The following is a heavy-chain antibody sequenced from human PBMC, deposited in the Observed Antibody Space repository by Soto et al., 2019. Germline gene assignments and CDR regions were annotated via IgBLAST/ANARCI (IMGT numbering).Heavy chain of an antibody. CDR2: IYYSGST. V-gene: IGHV4-59*01. J-gene: IGHJ6*02. Sequence: SETLSLTCTVSGGSISSYYWSWIRQPPGKGLEWIGYIYYSGSTNYNPSLKSRVTISVDTSKNQFSLKLSSVTAADTAVYYCARDPSSYYGSGSYYKNYYYYGMDVWGQGTTVTVSS. D-gene: IGHD3-10*01. CDR1: GGSISSYY. CDR3: ARDPSSYYGSGSYYKNYYYYGMDV.